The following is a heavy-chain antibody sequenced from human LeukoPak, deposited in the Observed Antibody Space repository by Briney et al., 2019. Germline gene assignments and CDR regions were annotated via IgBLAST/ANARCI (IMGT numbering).Heavy chain of an antibody. CDR3: AREWGYCSSTSCPNAFDI. CDR1: GFTFSSYA. D-gene: IGHD2-2*01. CDR2: ISYDGSNK. V-gene: IGHV3-30-3*01. Sequence: GRSLRLSCAVSGFTFSSYAMHWVRQAPGKGLEWVAVISYDGSNKYYADSVKGRFTISRDNSKNTLYLQMNSLRAEDTAVYYCAREWGYCSSTSCPNAFDIWGQGTMVTVSS. J-gene: IGHJ3*02.